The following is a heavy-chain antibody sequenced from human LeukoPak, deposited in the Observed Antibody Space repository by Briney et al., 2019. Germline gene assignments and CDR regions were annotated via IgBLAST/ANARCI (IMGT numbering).Heavy chain of an antibody. CDR1: DGSISSNSYY. V-gene: IGHV4-39*07. J-gene: IGHJ6*03. Sequence: SEPLSLTCTVSDGSISSNSYYWGWIRQPPGKGLEWIANIYYSGNTYYNPSLKSRVTISVDTSKNQFSLKLSSVTAADTAMYYCAREREWIQLPAMRSYYYMDVWGKGTTVTVSS. CDR3: AREREWIQLPAMRSYYYMDV. D-gene: IGHD5-18*01. CDR2: IYYSGNT.